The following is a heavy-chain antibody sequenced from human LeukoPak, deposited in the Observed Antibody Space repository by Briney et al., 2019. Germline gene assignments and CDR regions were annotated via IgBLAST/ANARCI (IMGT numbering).Heavy chain of an antibody. CDR3: ARAFDY. J-gene: IGHJ4*02. Sequence: GGSLRLSCAASGFTFSSYEMNWVRQAPGKGLEWVSYISSSSNTMYYAVSVKGRITISRDNAKNSLYLQMNSLRDEDTAVYYCARAFDYWGQGTLVGVSS. CDR2: ISSSSNTM. CDR1: GFTFSSYE. V-gene: IGHV3-48*03.